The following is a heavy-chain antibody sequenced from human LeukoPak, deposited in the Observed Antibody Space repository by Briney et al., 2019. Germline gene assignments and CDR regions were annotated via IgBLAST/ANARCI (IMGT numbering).Heavy chain of an antibody. CDR1: GGSISNYY. CDR3: ASGLLWFGELY. V-gene: IGHV4-59*01. J-gene: IGHJ4*02. CDR2: IYYSGST. D-gene: IGHD3-10*01. Sequence: SETLSLTCTVSGGSISNYYWSWIRQPPGKGLEWIGYIYYSGSTNYNPSLKSRVTISVDTSKNQFSLKLSSVTAADTAVYYCASGLLWFGELYWGQGTLVTVSS.